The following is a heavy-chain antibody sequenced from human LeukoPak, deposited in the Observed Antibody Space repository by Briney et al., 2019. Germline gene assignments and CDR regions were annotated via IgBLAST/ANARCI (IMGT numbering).Heavy chain of an antibody. V-gene: IGHV3-11*04. CDR1: GFTFSDYY. CDR2: ISSSGSTI. D-gene: IGHD3-10*01. J-gene: IGHJ5*02. CDR3: ARIYLKQASAS. Sequence: PGGSLRLSCAASGFTFSDYYMSWIRQAPGKGLEWVSYISSSGSTIYYADSVKGRFTISRDSAKNSVSLQMNSLRAEDTAVYYCARIYLKQASASWGQGTLVTVSS.